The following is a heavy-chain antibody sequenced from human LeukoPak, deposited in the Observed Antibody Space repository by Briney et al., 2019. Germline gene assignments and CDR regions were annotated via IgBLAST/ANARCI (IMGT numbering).Heavy chain of an antibody. CDR2: MYYSGST. CDR3: ARTPWPVVAPYSYYYMDV. J-gene: IGHJ6*03. V-gene: IGHV4-59*08. D-gene: IGHD6-6*01. CDR1: GDSISGFY. Sequence: SETLSLTCTVSGDSISGFYWNWIRQPPGKGLEWIGYMYYSGSTNYNPSLKSRVTMSVDTSKNQFSLKLSSVTAADTAVYFCARTPWPVVAPYSYYYMDVWGKGTTVTVSS.